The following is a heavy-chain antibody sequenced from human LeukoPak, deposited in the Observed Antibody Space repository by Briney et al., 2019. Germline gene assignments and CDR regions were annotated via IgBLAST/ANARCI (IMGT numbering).Heavy chain of an antibody. V-gene: IGHV4-59*01. CDR2: VFYSGST. CDR3: AREVGDYVGVFDY. J-gene: IGHJ4*02. D-gene: IGHD4-17*01. CDR1: GGSFSSYY. Sequence: SETLSLTCAVYGGSFSSYYWSWIRQPPGKGLEWIGYVFYSGSTNYNPSLKSRVTISVDMSKNQFSLKLTSVTAADTAVYYCAREVGDYVGVFDYWGQGTLVTVSS.